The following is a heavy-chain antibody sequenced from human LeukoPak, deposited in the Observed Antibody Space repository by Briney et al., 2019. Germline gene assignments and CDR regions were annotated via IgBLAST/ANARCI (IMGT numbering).Heavy chain of an antibody. D-gene: IGHD6-13*01. CDR3: ARHRKGRRGNLRVYSSSWYAPFDY. J-gene: IGHJ4*02. Sequence: SETLSLTCTVSGDSISNGGYSWGWIRQPPGKGLEWIGSVYYTGSTYYNLSLKSRVTISVDTSKNQFSLKLSSVTAADTAVYYCARHRKGRRGNLRVYSSSWYAPFDYWGQGTLVTVSS. CDR1: GDSISNGGYS. V-gene: IGHV4-39*01. CDR2: VYYTGST.